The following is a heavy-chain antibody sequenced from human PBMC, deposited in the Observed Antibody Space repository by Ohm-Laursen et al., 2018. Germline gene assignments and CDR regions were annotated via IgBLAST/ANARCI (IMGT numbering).Heavy chain of an antibody. V-gene: IGHV3-7*01. Sequence: SLRLSCSASGFSFSSYWMAWVRQTPGKGLEWVANIKQDGSEKYYVDSVKGRFTISRDNAKNSLYLQMNSLRAEDTAVYYCARARLKRGLNWFDPWGQGTLVTVSS. D-gene: IGHD3/OR15-3a*01. J-gene: IGHJ5*02. CDR1: GFSFSSYW. CDR2: IKQDGSEK. CDR3: ARARLKRGLNWFDP.